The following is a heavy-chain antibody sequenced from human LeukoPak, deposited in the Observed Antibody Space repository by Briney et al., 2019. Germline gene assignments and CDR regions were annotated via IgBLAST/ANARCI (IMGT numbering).Heavy chain of an antibody. J-gene: IGHJ4*02. CDR3: AKDGDDSIDY. CDR2: IRYDGSTK. V-gene: IGHV3-30*02. CDR1: GFTLICCG. D-gene: IGHD3-22*01. Sequence: GGSLRLSCAASGFTLICCGMRWVRQAPGKGLEWVAFIRYDGSTKYYTDSVKGRFTISRDNSRDTLYLQMNSLRAEDTAVYYCAKDGDDSIDYWGQGTLVTVSS.